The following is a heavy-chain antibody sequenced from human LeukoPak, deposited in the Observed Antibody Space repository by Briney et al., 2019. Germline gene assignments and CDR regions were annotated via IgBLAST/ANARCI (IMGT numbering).Heavy chain of an antibody. CDR2: IYYSGST. Sequence: SQTLSLTCTVSGGSISSGGYYWSWIRQHPGKGLEWIGYIYYSGSTYYNPSLKSRVTIPVDTSKNQFSLKLSSVTAADTAVYYCARDIRIPDDYYGMDVWGQGTTVTVSS. CDR1: GGSISSGGYY. CDR3: ARDIRIPDDYYGMDV. D-gene: IGHD3-9*01. J-gene: IGHJ6*02. V-gene: IGHV4-31*03.